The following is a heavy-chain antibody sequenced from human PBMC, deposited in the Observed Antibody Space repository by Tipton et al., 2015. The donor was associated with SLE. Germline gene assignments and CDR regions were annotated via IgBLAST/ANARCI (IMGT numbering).Heavy chain of an antibody. V-gene: IGHV3-48*03. CDR2: ISSSGSTI. CDR1: GFTFSSYE. J-gene: IGHJ5*02. Sequence: SLRLSCAASGFTFSSYEMKWVRQAPGKGLEWVSYISSSGSTIYYADSVKGRFTISRDNAENSLYLQMNSLRAEDTAVYYCARGQYCYDSSGYYRWGQGTLVTVSS. CDR3: ARGQYCYDSSGYYR. D-gene: IGHD3-22*01.